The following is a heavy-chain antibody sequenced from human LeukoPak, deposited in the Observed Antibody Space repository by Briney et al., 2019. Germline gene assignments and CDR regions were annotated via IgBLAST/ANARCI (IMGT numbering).Heavy chain of an antibody. CDR1: GGSISTYF. J-gene: IGHJ4*02. V-gene: IGHV4-59*08. CDR2: VYFSGST. CDR3: ARHKSSGSYPLDS. Sequence: SEPLSLTCTVSGGSISTYFWSWVRQPPGKRLELIGHVYFSGSTNYNPSLESRVTISVDTSKNQFSLTLSSVTAADTAVYYCARHKSSGSYPLDSWGQGILVTVSS. D-gene: IGHD3-22*01.